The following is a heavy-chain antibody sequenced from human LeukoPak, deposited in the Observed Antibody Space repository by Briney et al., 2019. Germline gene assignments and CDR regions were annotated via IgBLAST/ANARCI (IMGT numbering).Heavy chain of an antibody. J-gene: IGHJ4*02. D-gene: IGHD6-13*01. V-gene: IGHV4-39*01. CDR2: IYYSGST. Sequence: SETLSLTCTVSGGSISSSSYYWGWIRQPPGKGLEWIGSIYYSGSTYYNPSLKSRVTISIDTSKNQFSLKLSSVTAADTAVYFCARLRGSTSPDYWGQGALVTVSS. CDR3: ARLRGSTSPDY. CDR1: GGSISSSSYY.